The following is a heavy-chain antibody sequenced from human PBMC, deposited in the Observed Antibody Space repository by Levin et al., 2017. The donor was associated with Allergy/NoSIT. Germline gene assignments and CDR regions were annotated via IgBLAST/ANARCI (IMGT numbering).Heavy chain of an antibody. D-gene: IGHD6-13*01. CDR3: ARRQQLAQRPDFLDY. J-gene: IGHJ4*02. CDR1: GGSFSDYY. Sequence: SQTLSLTCAVYGGSFSDYYWSWIRQPPGKGLEWIGEIKHSGSTNYNPSLKSRVTISVDTSKNQFSLKLSSVTAADTAVYYCARRQQLAQRPDFLDYWGQGILVTVSS. CDR2: IKHSGST. V-gene: IGHV4-34*01.